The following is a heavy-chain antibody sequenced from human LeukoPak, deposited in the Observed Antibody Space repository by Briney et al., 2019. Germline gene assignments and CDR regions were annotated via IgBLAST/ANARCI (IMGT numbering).Heavy chain of an antibody. Sequence: SETLSLTCTVSGGSISSGGYYWSWIRQHPGKGLEWIGYIYYCGSTYYNPSLKSRVTISVDTSKTQFSLKLSSVTAADTAVYYCARGSYSSSSGVYYFDYWGQGTLVTVSS. V-gene: IGHV4-31*03. J-gene: IGHJ4*02. D-gene: IGHD6-6*01. CDR2: IYYCGST. CDR1: GGSISSGGYY. CDR3: ARGSYSSSSGVYYFDY.